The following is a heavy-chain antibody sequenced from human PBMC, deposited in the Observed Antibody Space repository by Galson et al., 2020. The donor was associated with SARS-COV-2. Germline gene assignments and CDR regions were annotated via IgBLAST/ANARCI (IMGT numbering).Heavy chain of an antibody. Sequence: SETLSLTCTVSGGSISSSSYYWGWIRQPPGKGLEWIGSIYYSGNTYYNPSLKSRVTMSVDTSKNQFSVKLSSVTAADTAVYYCVRQQDGYGDYDILAYWGQGALVTVSS. J-gene: IGHJ4*02. CDR3: VRQQDGYGDYDILAY. CDR2: IYYSGNT. D-gene: IGHD5-12*01. V-gene: IGHV4-39*01. CDR1: GGSISSSSYY.